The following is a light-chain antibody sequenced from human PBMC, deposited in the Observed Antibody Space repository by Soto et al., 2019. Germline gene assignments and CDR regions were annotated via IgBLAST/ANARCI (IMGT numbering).Light chain of an antibody. CDR3: AAWDASLSAVV. Sequence: QTVVTQPPSASGTPGQRVTFSCSGSSSNIGSNAVNWYQHLPGTAPKLIIYTDNKRPSGVPDRFSGSKSGTSASLAISGLQSEDEADYYCAAWDASLSAVVFGGGTKVTVL. CDR1: SSNIGSNA. V-gene: IGLV1-44*01. CDR2: TDN. J-gene: IGLJ2*01.